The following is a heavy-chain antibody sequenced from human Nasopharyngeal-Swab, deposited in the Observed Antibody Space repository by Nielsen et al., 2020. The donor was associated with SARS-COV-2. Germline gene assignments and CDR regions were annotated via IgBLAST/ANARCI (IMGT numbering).Heavy chain of an antibody. CDR3: ARDRPNYGMDV. CDR2: IYYTGST. Sequence: SETLSLTCTVSGGSITGYYWSRIRQPPGKGLEWIGNIYYTGSTKYNPSLKSRVTISIDASKYQFSLKLTSVTAADTAVYYCARDRPNYGMDVWGGGTPVTVS. CDR1: GGSITGYY. V-gene: IGHV4-59*01. J-gene: IGHJ6*02.